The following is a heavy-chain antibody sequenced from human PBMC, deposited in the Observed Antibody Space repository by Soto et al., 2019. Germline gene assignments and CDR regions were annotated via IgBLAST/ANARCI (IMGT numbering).Heavy chain of an antibody. Sequence: SETLSLTCTVSGGSISSYYWSWIRQPPGKGLEWIGYIYYSGSTNYNPSLKSRVTISVDTSKNQFSLKLNSVTPEDTAVYYCARVKRSSSGWRPFDYWGQGTLVTVSS. CDR1: GGSISSYY. CDR3: ARVKRSSSGWRPFDY. D-gene: IGHD6-19*01. V-gene: IGHV4-59*12. CDR2: IYYSGST. J-gene: IGHJ4*02.